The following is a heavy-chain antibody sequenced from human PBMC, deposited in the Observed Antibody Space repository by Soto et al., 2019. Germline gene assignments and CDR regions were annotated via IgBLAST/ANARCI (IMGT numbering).Heavy chain of an antibody. J-gene: IGHJ6*02. CDR1: GYTFTSYG. D-gene: IGHD6-6*01. CDR3: ARYKAARSPYYYYGMDV. Sequence: ASVKVSCKASGYTFTSYGISWVRQAPGQGLEWMGWISAYNGNTNYAQKLQGRVTMTTDTSTSTAYMELRSLRSDDTAVCYCARYKAARSPYYYYGMDVWGQGTTVTVSS. CDR2: ISAYNGNT. V-gene: IGHV1-18*01.